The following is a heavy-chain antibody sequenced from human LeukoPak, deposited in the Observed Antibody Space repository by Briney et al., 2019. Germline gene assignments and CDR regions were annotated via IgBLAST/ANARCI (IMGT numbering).Heavy chain of an antibody. Sequence: PGGSLRLSCTASGFPFSSYEMSWGRQAPGKGLEWVSGISGGDGRTYYADSVKGRFTISRDNSKNTLHLQMNSLRAEDTAVYYCAKGSHFDNWGQGTLVTVSS. J-gene: IGHJ4*02. CDR3: AKGSHFDN. V-gene: IGHV3-23*01. CDR2: ISGGDGRT. CDR1: GFPFSSYE.